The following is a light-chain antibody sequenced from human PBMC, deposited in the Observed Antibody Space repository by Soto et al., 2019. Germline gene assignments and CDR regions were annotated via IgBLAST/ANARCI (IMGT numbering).Light chain of an antibody. CDR2: TTS. V-gene: IGLV8-61*01. J-gene: IGLJ2*01. CDR1: SGSVSTRYY. CDR3: VLYMGSGISV. Sequence: QTVVTQEPSFSVSPGGTVTLTCGLSSGSVSTRYYPSWYQQTPGQAPRTLIYTTSTRSSGVPDRFSGSILGNKAALTITGAQAEDESDYYCVLYMGSGISVFGGGTKLTVL.